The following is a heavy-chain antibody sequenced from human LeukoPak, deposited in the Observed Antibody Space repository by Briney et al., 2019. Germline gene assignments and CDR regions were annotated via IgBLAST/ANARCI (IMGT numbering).Heavy chain of an antibody. Sequence: SQTLSLTCTVSGGSISSGGYYWSWIRQHPGKGLEWIGCIHYSGSTYYNPSLKSRGTISIDTSKNQFSLRLNSVTAADTAVYYCARDEVDYGERDSYFYGVDVWGQGTTVTVSS. CDR2: IHYSGST. J-gene: IGHJ6*02. CDR1: GGSISSGGYY. D-gene: IGHD4-17*01. V-gene: IGHV4-31*03. CDR3: ARDEVDYGERDSYFYGVDV.